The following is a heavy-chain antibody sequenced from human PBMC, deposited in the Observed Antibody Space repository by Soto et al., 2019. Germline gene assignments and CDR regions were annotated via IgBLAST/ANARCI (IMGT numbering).Heavy chain of an antibody. CDR1: GFVFSSYA. CDR3: ARNKASFDY. J-gene: IGHJ4*02. Sequence: GGSLRLSCAASGFVFSSYAMSWVRQAPGKGLEWVSAISGSGTTAYYADSVKGRFIFSRDNPKNTMYLQMNSLRAEDTAVYYSARNKASFDYGGQGTLVTVSS. CDR2: ISGSGTTA. V-gene: IGHV3-23*01.